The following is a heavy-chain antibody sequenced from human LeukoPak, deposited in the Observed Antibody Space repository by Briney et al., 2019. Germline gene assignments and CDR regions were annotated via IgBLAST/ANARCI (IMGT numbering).Heavy chain of an antibody. CDR2: FDPEDGET. J-gene: IGHJ3*02. V-gene: IGHV1-24*01. CDR1: GYTLTELS. CDR3: ATEGGVRIGAFDI. Sequence: ASVKVSCKVSGYTLTELSMHWVRQAPGKGLEWMGGFDPEDGETIYAQKFQGSVTMTEDTSTDTAYMELSGLRSEDTAVYYCATEGGVRIGAFDIWGQGTMVTVSS. D-gene: IGHD1-1*01.